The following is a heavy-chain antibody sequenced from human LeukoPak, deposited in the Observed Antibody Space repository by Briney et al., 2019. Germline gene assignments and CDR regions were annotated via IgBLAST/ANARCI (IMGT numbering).Heavy chain of an antibody. J-gene: IGHJ6*03. D-gene: IGHD1-26*01. V-gene: IGHV3-21*01. Sequence: KPGGSLRLSCAASGFTFSSYSMNWVRQAPGKGLEWVSSVSSSSSYIYYADSVKGRFTISRDNAKNSLYLQMDSLRAEDTAVYYCAREDLRGSYFYMDVWAKGPRSPSP. CDR1: GFTFSSYS. CDR3: AREDLRGSYFYMDV. CDR2: VSSSSSYI.